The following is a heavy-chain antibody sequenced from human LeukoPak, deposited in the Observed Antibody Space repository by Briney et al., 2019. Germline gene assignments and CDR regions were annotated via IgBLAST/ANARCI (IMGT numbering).Heavy chain of an antibody. V-gene: IGHV3-23*01. CDR1: GFTFSTYA. CDR2: ISGSGGRT. CDR3: AKEGGLTGTTDY. Sequence: PGGSLRLSCAASGFTFSTYAMSWVRQAPGKGLEWVSAISGSGGRTFYADSVKGRFTISRDNSKNTLYLQMNSLRAEDTAIYYCAKEGGLTGTTDYWGQGTLVTVSS. J-gene: IGHJ4*02. D-gene: IGHD1/OR15-1a*01.